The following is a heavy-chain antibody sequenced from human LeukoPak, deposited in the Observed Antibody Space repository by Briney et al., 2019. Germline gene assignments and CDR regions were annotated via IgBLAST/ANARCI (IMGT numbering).Heavy chain of an antibody. Sequence: ASVKVSCKVSGHTLSELSMHWVRQAPGKGLEWMGGFDPEAGETIYAQKFQGRVTMTEDTSTDTAYMELSSLRSEDTAAYYCATVILAAVADWYWGQGTQVTVSS. CDR3: ATVILAAVADWY. CDR2: FDPEAGET. CDR1: GHTLSELS. J-gene: IGHJ4*02. V-gene: IGHV1-24*01. D-gene: IGHD3/OR15-3a*01.